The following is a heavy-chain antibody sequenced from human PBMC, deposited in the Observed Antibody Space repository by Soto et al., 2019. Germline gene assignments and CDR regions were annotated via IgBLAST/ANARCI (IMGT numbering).Heavy chain of an antibody. CDR2: INPSGGST. V-gene: IGHV1-46*01. Sequence: ASVKVSCKASGYTFTSYYMHWVRQAPGQGLEWMGIINPSGGSTSYAQKFQGRVTMTRDTSTSTVYMELSSLRSEDTAVYYCARDRGITIFGVVPAPDYYGVDVWGQGTTVTVSS. J-gene: IGHJ6*02. CDR3: ARDRGITIFGVVPAPDYYGVDV. CDR1: GYTFTSYY. D-gene: IGHD3-3*01.